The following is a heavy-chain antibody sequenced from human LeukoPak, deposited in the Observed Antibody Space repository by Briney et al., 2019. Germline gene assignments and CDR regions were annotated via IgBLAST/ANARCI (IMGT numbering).Heavy chain of an antibody. D-gene: IGHD3-22*01. CDR3: ARGWYYDSSGYPTSGYFQH. V-gene: IGHV1-18*01. Sequence: APVKVSCKASGYTFTSYGISWVRQAPGQGLEWMGWISAYNGNTNYAQKLQGRVTMTTDTSTSTAYMELSSLRSEDTAVYYCARGWYYDSSGYPTSGYFQHWGQGTLVTVSS. J-gene: IGHJ1*01. CDR2: ISAYNGNT. CDR1: GYTFTSYG.